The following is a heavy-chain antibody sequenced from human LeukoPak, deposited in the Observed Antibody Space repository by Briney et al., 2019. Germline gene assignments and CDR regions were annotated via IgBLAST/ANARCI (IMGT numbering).Heavy chain of an antibody. V-gene: IGHV1-2*02. J-gene: IGHJ6*02. CDR2: INPNSGGT. CDR3: ARVASGWIGLRDYYGMDV. D-gene: IGHD5-12*01. CDR1: GYTFTGYY. Sequence: PWASVKVSCKASGYTFTGYYMHWVRQAPGQGLEWMGWINPNSGGTNYAQKFQGRVTMTRDTSISTAYMELSRLRSDDTAVYYCARVASGWIGLRDYYGMDVWGQGTTVTVSS.